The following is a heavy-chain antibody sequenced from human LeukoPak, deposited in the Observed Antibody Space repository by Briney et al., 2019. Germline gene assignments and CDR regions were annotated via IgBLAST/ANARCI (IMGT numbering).Heavy chain of an antibody. J-gene: IGHJ4*02. CDR3: AKAYSGSYPPPVVDY. Sequence: GGSLRLSCAASGFTFSKFPMGWVRQAPGRGLEWVSAISASGDVSFYADSLRGRFTISRDNSKSTLYLQMNGLRAEDTAIFYCAKAYSGSYPPPVVDYWGQGTLVTVSS. CDR2: ISASGDVS. D-gene: IGHD1-26*01. CDR1: GFTFSKFP. V-gene: IGHV3-23*01.